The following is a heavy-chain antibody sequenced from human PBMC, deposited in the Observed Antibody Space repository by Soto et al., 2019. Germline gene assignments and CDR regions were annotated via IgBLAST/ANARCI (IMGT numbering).Heavy chain of an antibody. CDR2: INSDGSMT. CDR1: GFTCSRYW. Sequence: EVQLVESGGGLVQPGGSLRLSCAASGFTCSRYWMHWVRQAPGEGRMRVSRINSDGSMTSYADSVKGRFTISRDNAKSTVYPHMNSLRAEDTARYYCVRGKDQYNTLTYIYYAQWGQGTLVTVSS. V-gene: IGHV3-74*01. J-gene: IGHJ4*02. CDR3: VRGKDQYNTLTYIYYAQ. D-gene: IGHD3-22*01.